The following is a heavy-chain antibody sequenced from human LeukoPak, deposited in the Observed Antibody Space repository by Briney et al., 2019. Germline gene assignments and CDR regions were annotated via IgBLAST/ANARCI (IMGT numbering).Heavy chain of an antibody. CDR3: ARLGRRRYYYDSSGINP. J-gene: IGHJ5*02. Sequence: PSETLSHTCAVYGGSFGGYYWSWIRQPPGKGPEWIGEINHSGSTNYNPSLKSRVTISVDTSKNQFSLKLSSVTAADTAVYYCARLGRRRYYYDSSGINPWGQGTLVTVSS. CDR1: GGSFGGYY. D-gene: IGHD3-22*01. CDR2: INHSGST. V-gene: IGHV4-34*01.